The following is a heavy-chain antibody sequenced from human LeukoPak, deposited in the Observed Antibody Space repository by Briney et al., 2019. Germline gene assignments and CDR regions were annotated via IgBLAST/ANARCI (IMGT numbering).Heavy chain of an antibody. J-gene: IGHJ6*03. D-gene: IGHD4-17*01. Sequence: PSETLSLTCTVSGGSINSRSYYWGWIRQPPGKGLVWIGSVYYGGTTYYNPSLKSRVTISEDTSKNQFSLKLSSVAAADTAVYYRARRATTVTTGYYYYYMDVWGKGTTVTVSS. V-gene: IGHV4-39*01. CDR3: ARRATTVTTGYYYYYMDV. CDR1: GGSINSRSYY. CDR2: VYYGGTT.